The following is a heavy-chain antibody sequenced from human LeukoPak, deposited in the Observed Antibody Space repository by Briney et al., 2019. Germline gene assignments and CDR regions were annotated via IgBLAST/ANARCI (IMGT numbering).Heavy chain of an antibody. CDR2: ISNDGNNK. Sequence: GRSLRLSRAASGFIFSSYDMYWVRQAPGKGLEWVAVISNDGNNKQYADSVKGRFTISRDNSKNTLYLQMNSLRADDTAVYHCAKDGLVRFFDYWGQGTLVTVSS. V-gene: IGHV3-30*18. J-gene: IGHJ4*02. CDR3: AKDGLVRFFDY. CDR1: GFIFSSYD. D-gene: IGHD1-26*01.